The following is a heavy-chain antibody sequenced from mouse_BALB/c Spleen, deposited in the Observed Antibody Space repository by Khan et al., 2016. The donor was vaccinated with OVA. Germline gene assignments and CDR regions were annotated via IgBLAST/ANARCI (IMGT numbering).Heavy chain of an antibody. J-gene: IGHJ3*01. CDR1: GFTFIDYG. CDR3: ARGGFAY. CDR2: ISSVAYSI. V-gene: IGHV5-15*02. Sequence: EVELVESGGGLVQPGGSRKLSCAASGFTFIDYGMAWVRQTPGKGPEWIAFISSVAYSIYYADTVTGRFTISRENAKNTLYLDMSSLRSDDTAKYYCARGGFAYWGQGTLVTVSA.